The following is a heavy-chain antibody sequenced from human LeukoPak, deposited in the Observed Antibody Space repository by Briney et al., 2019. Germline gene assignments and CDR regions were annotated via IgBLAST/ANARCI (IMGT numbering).Heavy chain of an antibody. CDR2: IYTSGST. Sequence: SSETLSLTCTVCGGSISSGSYYWSWIRQPAGKGLEWIGRIYTSGSTNYNPSLKSRVTISVDTSKNQFSLKLSSVTAADTAVYYCARDPDYWGQGTLVTVSS. CDR1: GGSISSGSYY. V-gene: IGHV4-61*02. CDR3: ARDPDY. J-gene: IGHJ4*02.